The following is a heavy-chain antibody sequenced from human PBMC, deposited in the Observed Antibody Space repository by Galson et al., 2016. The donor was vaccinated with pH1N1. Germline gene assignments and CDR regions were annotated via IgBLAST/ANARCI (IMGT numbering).Heavy chain of an antibody. Sequence: ETLSLTCTVSGGSISNTNYWGWIRQPPGKGLEWIGTIYYSGSTYYNPSLKSRVTIPLDTAKNQFSLKLSSMTAASTAVYYCARHVGTIFGLVRPTYLDYWGQGTLVTVSS. CDR2: IYYSGST. CDR3: ARHVGTIFGLVRPTYLDY. J-gene: IGHJ4*02. V-gene: IGHV4-39*01. CDR1: GGSISNTNY. D-gene: IGHD3-3*01.